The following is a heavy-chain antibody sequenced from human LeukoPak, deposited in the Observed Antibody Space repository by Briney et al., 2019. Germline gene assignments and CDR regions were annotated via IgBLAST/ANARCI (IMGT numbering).Heavy chain of an antibody. D-gene: IGHD2-21*02. CDR1: GFTFSNYA. CDR3: ARADVVVTAGGYYYYGMDV. Sequence: QAGGSLRLSCAASGFTFSNYAMSWVRQAPGKGLEWVSGISGSGGSTYYADSVKGRFTISRDNSKNTLYLQMNSLRAEDTAVYYCARADVVVTAGGYYYYGMDVWGQGTTVAVSS. V-gene: IGHV3-23*01. J-gene: IGHJ6*02. CDR2: ISGSGGST.